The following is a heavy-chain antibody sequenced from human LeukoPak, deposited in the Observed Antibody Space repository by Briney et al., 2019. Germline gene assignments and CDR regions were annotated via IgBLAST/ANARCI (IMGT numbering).Heavy chain of an antibody. CDR2: ISDSGGST. Sequence: PGGSLRLSCAASGFTFSSYAMSWVRQAPGKGLEWVSAISDSGGSTYYADSVKGRFTISRDNSKNTLYLQMNSLRAEDTAVYYCAKDMGSTVTTRPDYYYYGMDVWGQGTTVTVSS. CDR1: GFTFSSYA. CDR3: AKDMGSTVTTRPDYYYYGMDV. J-gene: IGHJ6*02. V-gene: IGHV3-23*01. D-gene: IGHD4-17*01.